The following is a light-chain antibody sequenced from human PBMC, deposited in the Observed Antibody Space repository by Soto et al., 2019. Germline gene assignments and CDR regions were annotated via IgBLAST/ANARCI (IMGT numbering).Light chain of an antibody. CDR3: QQHDTFSGP. Sequence: DIQMTQSPSTLSASVGDTVTVTCRASQSVSGRLAWYQQKPGEAPKLLIYDASALPRGVPSRLSGSGSGTTSTPTITSLQPDDFATYYCQQHDTFSGPFGPGTKVKI. J-gene: IGKJ1*01. V-gene: IGKV1-5*01. CDR2: DAS. CDR1: QSVSGR.